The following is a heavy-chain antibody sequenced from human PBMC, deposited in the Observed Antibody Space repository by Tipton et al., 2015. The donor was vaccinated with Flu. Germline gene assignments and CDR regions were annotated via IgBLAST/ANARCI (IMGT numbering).Heavy chain of an antibody. Sequence: TLSLTCTVSGGSISSYYWSWIRQPPGKGLEWIGYIYYSGSTNYNPSLKSRVTISVDTSKNQFSLKLSSVTAADTAVYYCACAPTVTTPFDYWGQGTLVTVSS. CDR2: IYYSGST. V-gene: IGHV4-59*01. CDR3: ACAPTVTTPFDY. CDR1: GGSISSYY. J-gene: IGHJ4*02. D-gene: IGHD4-17*01.